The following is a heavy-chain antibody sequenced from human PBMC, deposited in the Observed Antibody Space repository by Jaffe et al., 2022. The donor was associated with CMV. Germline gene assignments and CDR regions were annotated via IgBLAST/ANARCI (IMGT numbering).Heavy chain of an antibody. CDR3: ARALKGYFYFMDV. J-gene: IGHJ6*03. CDR1: GGSIRSYF. V-gene: IGHV4-59*01. CDR2: LYSSGST. Sequence: QVQLQESGPGLVKPSETLSLTCTVSGGSIRSYFWTWIRQPPGKGLEWIGYLYSSGSTNYNPSLKSRVTMSVDTSKNQLSLNLTSVTAADTAVYFCARALKGYFYFMDVWGRGTTVTVSS.